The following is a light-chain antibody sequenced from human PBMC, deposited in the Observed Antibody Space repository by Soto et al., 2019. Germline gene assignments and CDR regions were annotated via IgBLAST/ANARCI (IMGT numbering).Light chain of an antibody. Sequence: QSVLTQPPSASGTPGQRVTISCSGSSSNIGSHYVNWYQQLPGTAPKLLLYFNNQRPSGVPDRFSGSKSGTSASLAISGLQSEDEADYYCSVWDDSLTGWVFGGGTKLTVL. CDR1: SSNIGSHY. CDR3: SVWDDSLTGWV. V-gene: IGLV1-44*01. J-gene: IGLJ3*02. CDR2: FNN.